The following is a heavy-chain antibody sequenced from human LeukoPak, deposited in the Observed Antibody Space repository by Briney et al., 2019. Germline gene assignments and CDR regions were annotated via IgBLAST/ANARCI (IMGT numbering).Heavy chain of an antibody. Sequence: PSETLSLTCTVSGGSISSYYWSWIRQPPGKGLEWIGYIYYSGSTNYNPSLKSRVTISVDTSKNQFSLKLSSVTAADTAVYYCARESRTEYYMDVWGKGTTVTVSS. CDR1: GGSISSYY. V-gene: IGHV4-59*01. CDR3: ARESRTEYYMDV. J-gene: IGHJ6*03. CDR2: IYYSGST. D-gene: IGHD1-1*01.